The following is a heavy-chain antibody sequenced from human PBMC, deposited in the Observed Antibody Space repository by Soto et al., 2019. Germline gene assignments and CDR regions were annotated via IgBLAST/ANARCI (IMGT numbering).Heavy chain of an antibody. J-gene: IGHJ4*02. V-gene: IGHV4-34*01. CDR3: ARIAAAGSDY. CDR1: GGSFSGYY. Sequence: LSLTCAVYGGSFSGYYWSWIRQPPGKGLEWIGEINHSGSTNYNPSLKSRVTISVDTSKNQFSLKLSSVTAADTAVYYCARIAAAGSDYWGQGTLVTVSS. D-gene: IGHD6-13*01. CDR2: INHSGST.